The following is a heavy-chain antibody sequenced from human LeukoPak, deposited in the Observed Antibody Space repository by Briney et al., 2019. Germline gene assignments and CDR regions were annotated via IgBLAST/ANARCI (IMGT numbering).Heavy chain of an antibody. CDR1: GSTFSSYE. Sequence: GGSLRLSCAASGSTFSSYEMNWVRQAPGKGLEWVSYISSSGSTIYYADSVKGRFTISRDNAKNSLYLQMNSLRAEDTAVYYCAELGITMVGGVWGKGTTVTISS. D-gene: IGHD3-10*02. V-gene: IGHV3-48*03. CDR2: ISSSGSTI. J-gene: IGHJ6*04. CDR3: AELGITMVGGV.